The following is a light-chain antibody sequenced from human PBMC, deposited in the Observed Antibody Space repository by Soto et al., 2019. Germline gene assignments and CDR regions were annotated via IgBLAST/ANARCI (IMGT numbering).Light chain of an antibody. V-gene: IGLV2-8*01. CDR3: LSYADTAYV. CDR1: SSGVGGYNY. J-gene: IGLJ1*01. Sequence: LTQPPSASGSPGQSVTISCAGTSSGVGGYNYVSWYQQYPGKVPKLMIYEVSERPSGVPDRFSGSKSGNTAFLTVSGLQAEDEADYYCLSYADTAYVFGTGTKVTVL. CDR2: EVS.